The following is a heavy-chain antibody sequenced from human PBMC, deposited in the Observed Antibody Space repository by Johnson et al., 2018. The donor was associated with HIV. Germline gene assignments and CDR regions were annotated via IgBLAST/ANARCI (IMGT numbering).Heavy chain of an antibody. CDR2: IGTAGAT. V-gene: IGHV3-13*01. Sequence: MLLVESGGGLVQPGGSLRLSCAASGFTFSSYDMHWVRHPTGKRLEWVSGIGTAGATYYPGSVKGRLTISRENAKNSLYLQMNSLRAGDTAVYYCARRGGPGGRGAFDIWGKGTMVTVSS. CDR1: GFTFSSYD. CDR3: ARRGGPGGRGAFDI. D-gene: IGHD3-16*01. J-gene: IGHJ3*02.